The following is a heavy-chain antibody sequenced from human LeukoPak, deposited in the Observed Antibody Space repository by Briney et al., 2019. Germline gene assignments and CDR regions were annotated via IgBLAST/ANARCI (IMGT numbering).Heavy chain of an antibody. V-gene: IGHV4-39*01. J-gene: IGHJ4*02. CDR3: ARQQPGYCSSTSCLNEVDY. D-gene: IGHD2-2*01. Sequence: SETLSLTCTVSGGSISSSSYYWGWIRQPPGKGLEWIGSIYYSGSTYYNPSLKSRVTVSVDTSKNQFSLKLSSVTAADTAVYYCARQQPGYCSSTSCLNEVDYWGQGTLVTVSS. CDR2: IYYSGST. CDR1: GGSISSSSYY.